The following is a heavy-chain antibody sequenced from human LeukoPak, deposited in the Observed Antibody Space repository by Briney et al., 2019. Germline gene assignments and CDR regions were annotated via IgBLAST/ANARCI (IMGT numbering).Heavy chain of an antibody. CDR2: IRYDGSNK. CDR1: GFTFSSYG. D-gene: IGHD2-2*01. Sequence: PGGSLRLSCAASGFTFSSYGMHWVRQAPGKGLEWVAFIRYDGSNKYYADSVTGRFTISRDNSKNTLYLQMNSPRAEDTAVYYCAKDLEYCSSTSCYPYYYYGMDVWGQGTTVTVSS. J-gene: IGHJ6*02. V-gene: IGHV3-30*02. CDR3: AKDLEYCSSTSCYPYYYYGMDV.